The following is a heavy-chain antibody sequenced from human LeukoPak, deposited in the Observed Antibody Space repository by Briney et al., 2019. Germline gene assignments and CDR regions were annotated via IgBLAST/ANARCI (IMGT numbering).Heavy chain of an antibody. CDR3: ARDLYRIVVVPHYFDY. CDR1: GFTFSSYG. J-gene: IGHJ4*02. D-gene: IGHD3-22*01. Sequence: GGTLRLSCAASGFTFSSYGMSWVRQAPGKGLEWVSAISGSGGSTYYADSVKGRFTISRDNSKNTLYLQMNSLRAEDTAVYYCARDLYRIVVVPHYFDYWGQGTLVTVSS. V-gene: IGHV3-23*01. CDR2: ISGSGGST.